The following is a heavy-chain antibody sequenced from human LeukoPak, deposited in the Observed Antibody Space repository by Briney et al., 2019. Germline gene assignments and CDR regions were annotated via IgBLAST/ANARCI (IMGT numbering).Heavy chain of an antibody. CDR2: IYYSGST. CDR1: GGSISSYY. V-gene: IGHV4-59*08. J-gene: IGHJ4*02. Sequence: SETLSLTCTVSGGSISSYYWSWIRQPPGKGLEWIGYIYYSGSTNYNPSLKSRVTISVDTSKNQFSLKLSSVTAADTAVYYCARRGSGWYYDYWGQGTLVTVSS. D-gene: IGHD6-19*01. CDR3: ARRGSGWYYDY.